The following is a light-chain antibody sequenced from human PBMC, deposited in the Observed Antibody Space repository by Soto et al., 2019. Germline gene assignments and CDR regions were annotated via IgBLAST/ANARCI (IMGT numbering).Light chain of an antibody. Sequence: EIVMTQSPATLSVSPGERATLSCRASQSVSSSYLAWYQQKPGQAPRLLIYGASSRATGIPDRFSGSGSGTDFTLTISRLEPEDFAVYYCQQYGSSPPVWTFGQGTKLEIK. CDR1: QSVSSSY. CDR3: QQYGSSPPVWT. V-gene: IGKV3-20*01. J-gene: IGKJ2*01. CDR2: GAS.